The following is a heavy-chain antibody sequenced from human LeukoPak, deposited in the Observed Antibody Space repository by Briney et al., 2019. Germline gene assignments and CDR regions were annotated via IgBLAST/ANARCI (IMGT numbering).Heavy chain of an antibody. CDR1: GFTFSSEG. D-gene: IGHD2-2*01. J-gene: IGHJ4*02. Sequence: PGKSLRLSCAASGFTFSSEGMHWVRQAPGKGLEWVAAIPYEGSNKYYADSVKGRFTTSRDNSKNTLYMQVNSLRADDEAEYYCAEGGGSSSTSYWGGLGYWGKGTLVTVSS. CDR3: AEGGGSSSTSYWGGLGY. V-gene: IGHV3-30*18. CDR2: IPYEGSNK.